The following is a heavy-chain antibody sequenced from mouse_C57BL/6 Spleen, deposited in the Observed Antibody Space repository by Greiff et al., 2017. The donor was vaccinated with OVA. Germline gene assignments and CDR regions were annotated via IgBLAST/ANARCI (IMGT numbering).Heavy chain of an antibody. CDR1: GYTFTSYW. Sequence: QVQLKQPGAELVMPGASVKLSCKASGYTFTSYWMHWVKQRPGQGLEWIGEIDPSDSYTNYNQKFKGKSTLTVDKSSSTAYMQLSSLTSEDSAVYYCARSDGNYPLFDYWGQGTTLTVSS. D-gene: IGHD2-1*01. CDR3: ARSDGNYPLFDY. CDR2: IDPSDSYT. V-gene: IGHV1-69*01. J-gene: IGHJ2*01.